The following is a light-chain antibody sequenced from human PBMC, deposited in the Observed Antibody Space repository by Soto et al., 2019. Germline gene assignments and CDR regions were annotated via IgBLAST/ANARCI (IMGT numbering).Light chain of an antibody. J-gene: IGKJ5*01. CDR3: QQRSNWPPIT. CDR2: DTS. CDR1: QSVSSN. Sequence: EIVLTQSPATLSLSPGERPTLSCRASQSVSSNLAWYQQKPGQAPRLLIYDTSTRATGIPARFSGSGSGTDFTLTISSLEPEDFAVYYCQQRSNWPPITFGQGTRLEIK. V-gene: IGKV3-11*01.